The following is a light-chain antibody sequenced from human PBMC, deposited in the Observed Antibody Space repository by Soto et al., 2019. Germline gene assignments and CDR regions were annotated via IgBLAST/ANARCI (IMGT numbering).Light chain of an antibody. CDR2: KAS. CDR3: QQHGDLRWT. J-gene: IGKJ1*01. CDR1: QDIINS. V-gene: IGKV1-33*01. Sequence: DIQMTQSPSSLSASVGDRVTVTCQASQDIINSLTWYQQKPGEAPQLLIYKASNLERGVPSRFSGSGSGTDFTLTISSLQPEDIAICYCQQHGDLRWTFGPGTKVDIK.